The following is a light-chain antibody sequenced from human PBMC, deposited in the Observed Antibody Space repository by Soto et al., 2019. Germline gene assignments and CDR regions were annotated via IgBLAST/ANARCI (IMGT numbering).Light chain of an antibody. CDR1: QSVSSD. Sequence: EIVMTQSPATLSVSPGERATLSCRASQSVSSDLAWYQQKPGQAPRLLIYGASTRATGIPVRFSGGGFGTEFTLTISSLQSEDFAVYYCQQYNNWPSLTFGGGTKVEIK. CDR2: GAS. CDR3: QQYNNWPSLT. V-gene: IGKV3-15*01. J-gene: IGKJ4*01.